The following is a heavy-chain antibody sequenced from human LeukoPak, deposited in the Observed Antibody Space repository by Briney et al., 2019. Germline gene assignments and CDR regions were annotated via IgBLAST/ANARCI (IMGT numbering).Heavy chain of an antibody. V-gene: IGHV3-66*04. CDR2: IYSGGTI. CDR1: GFTVSRNY. CDR3: ARQRTMIVPLDY. J-gene: IGHJ4*02. Sequence: GSLRLSCVASGFTVSRNYMTWVRQPPGKGLEWVSVIYSGGTIYYADSVKGRFTISRDNAKNSLYLQMNSLRAEDTAVYYCARQRTMIVPLDYWGQGTLVTVSS. D-gene: IGHD3-22*01.